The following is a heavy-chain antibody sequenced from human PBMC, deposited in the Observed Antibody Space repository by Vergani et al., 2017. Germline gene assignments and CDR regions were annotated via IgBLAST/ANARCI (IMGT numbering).Heavy chain of an antibody. CDR1: GFTFSSYG. Sequence: QVQLVESGGGVVQPGRSLRLSCAASGFTFSSYGMHWVRQAPGKGLEWVAVISYDGSNKYYADSVKGRVTISRDNSKNTLYLQMNSLRAEDTAVYYCAKELFDIVVVPAAVPVAPFDYWGQGTLVTVSS. CDR3: AKELFDIVVVPAAVPVAPFDY. CDR2: ISYDGSNK. V-gene: IGHV3-30*18. J-gene: IGHJ4*02. D-gene: IGHD2-2*02.